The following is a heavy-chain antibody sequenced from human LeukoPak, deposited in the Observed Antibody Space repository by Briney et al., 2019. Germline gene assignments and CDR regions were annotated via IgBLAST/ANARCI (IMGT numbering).Heavy chain of an antibody. CDR3: APTYCGGDCYYGY. CDR2: ISGSGSGT. D-gene: IGHD2-21*01. Sequence: GGSLRLSCAAYGFTVSSNYMSWVRQAPGKGLEWVSTISGSGSGTYYADSVKGRFTISRDNSKNTLYLQMNSLRADDTAVYYCAPTYCGGDCYYGYWGQGTLVTVSS. V-gene: IGHV3-23*01. J-gene: IGHJ4*02. CDR1: GFTVSSNY.